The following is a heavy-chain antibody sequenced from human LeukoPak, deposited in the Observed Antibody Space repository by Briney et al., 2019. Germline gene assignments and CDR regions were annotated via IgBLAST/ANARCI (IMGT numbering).Heavy chain of an antibody. CDR2: ITSSGSIM. J-gene: IGHJ4*02. CDR1: GFTFSNYE. CDR3: AREGDYGDSDY. Sequence: PGGSLRLSCAASGFTFSNYEMNWVRQAPGEGLEWVSYITSSGSIMYYPDSVKGRFTISRDNAKNSLYLQMNSLRAEDTAVYYCAREGDYGDSDYWGQGTLVTVSS. D-gene: IGHD4-17*01. V-gene: IGHV3-48*03.